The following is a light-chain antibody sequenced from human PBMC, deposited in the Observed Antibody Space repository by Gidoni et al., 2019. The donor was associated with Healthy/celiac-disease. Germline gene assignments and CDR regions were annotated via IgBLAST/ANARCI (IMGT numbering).Light chain of an antibody. Sequence: EIVLPQSPAPLSLSPGERATLPCRASQSVSSYFAWYQQKPGQAPRLLIHDASNRATGIPARCRVSGSGTDFTLTISSLEPEDFAVYYCQQRSNWPPLYTFGQGTKLEIK. CDR2: DAS. CDR1: QSVSSY. CDR3: QQRSNWPPLYT. J-gene: IGKJ2*01. V-gene: IGKV3-11*01.